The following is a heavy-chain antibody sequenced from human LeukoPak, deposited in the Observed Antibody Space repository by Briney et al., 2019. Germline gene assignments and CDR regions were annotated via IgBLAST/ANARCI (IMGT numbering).Heavy chain of an antibody. Sequence: GASVKVSCKASGYTFTSYDINWVRQATGQGLEWMGWMNPNRGNTGYAQKFQGRVTMTRNTSISTAYMELSSLRSEDTAVYYCARGNIEDYYGSGSQNWFDPWGQGTLVTVSS. CDR3: ARGNIEDYYGSGSQNWFDP. CDR2: MNPNRGNT. J-gene: IGHJ5*02. V-gene: IGHV1-8*01. CDR1: GYTFTSYD. D-gene: IGHD3-10*01.